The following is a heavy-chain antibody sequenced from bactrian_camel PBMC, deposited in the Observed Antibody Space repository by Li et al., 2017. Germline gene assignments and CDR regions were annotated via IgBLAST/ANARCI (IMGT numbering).Heavy chain of an antibody. V-gene: IGHV3S6*01. D-gene: IGHD5*01. CDR2: IDSDGSDT. J-gene: IGHJ6*01. CDR1: GFTFSNNW. Sequence: VQLVESGGGLVQPGGSLKLSCAASGFTFSNNWMHWVRQALGKGLEWVSSIDSDGSDTYYAHSVKGRFTISRDNAKNTVYLLMNSLKPEDTAVYYCVRAASSQMGWADFGYWGQGTQVTVS. CDR3: VRAASSQMGWADFGY.